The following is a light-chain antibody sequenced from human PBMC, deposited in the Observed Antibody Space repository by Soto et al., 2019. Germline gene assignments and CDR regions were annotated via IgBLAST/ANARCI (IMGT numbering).Light chain of an antibody. CDR1: QSVNSNY. CDR2: GAS. V-gene: IGKV3-20*01. J-gene: IGKJ1*01. Sequence: IVLTQSPATLSLSPLERATLSCRPSQSVNSNYLAWYQQKPGQAPRLLIYGASSRATGMPDRFSGSGSGTDFTLTISRLEPEDFAVYYCQQYGSSPRTFGQGTKVDIK. CDR3: QQYGSSPRT.